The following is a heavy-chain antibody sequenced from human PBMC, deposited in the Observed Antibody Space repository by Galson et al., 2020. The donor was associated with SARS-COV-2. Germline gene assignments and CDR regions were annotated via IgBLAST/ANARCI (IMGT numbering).Heavy chain of an antibody. CDR2: ISSDGSNK. CDR3: ARVGGSANWGVLHY. D-gene: IGHD3-10*01. Sequence: SCAASGFTFSSYALHWVRQAPGKGLGGVAVISSDGSNKYYADSVKCRFTISRDNSKNTLYLQMNSLRAEDTAVYYCARVGGSANWGVLHYWGEGTLVTVSS. J-gene: IGHJ4*02. V-gene: IGHV3-30*04. CDR1: GFTFSSYA.